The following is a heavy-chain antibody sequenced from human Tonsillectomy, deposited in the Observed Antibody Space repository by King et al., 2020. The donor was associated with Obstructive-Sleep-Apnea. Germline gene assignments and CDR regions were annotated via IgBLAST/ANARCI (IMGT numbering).Heavy chain of an antibody. D-gene: IGHD6-6*01. Sequence: QLQESGPGLVKPSETLSLTCTVSGGSISSSSYFWGWIRQPPGKGLEWIWSIYYSGSTYYNPSLKSRVTISVETSKNQFSLRLSSVTAADTAVYYCATIAARPYGLDVWGQGTTVTVSS. J-gene: IGHJ6*02. CDR2: IYYSGST. CDR3: ATIAARPYGLDV. V-gene: IGHV4-39*07. CDR1: GGSISSSSYF.